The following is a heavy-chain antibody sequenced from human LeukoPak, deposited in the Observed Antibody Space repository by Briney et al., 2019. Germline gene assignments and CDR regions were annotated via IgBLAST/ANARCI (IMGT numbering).Heavy chain of an antibody. J-gene: IGHJ6*02. CDR2: LSSSETDI. V-gene: IGHV3-11*01. CDR1: GFTFSDYY. CDR3: ARGHYGMDA. Sequence: KPGGSLRLSCAASGFTFSDYYMSWIRQTPGKGLEWVSYLSSSETDIYYADSVRGRFTISRDNARHSVYLRMNSLRAEDTAVYYCARGHYGMDAWGQGTTVTVSS.